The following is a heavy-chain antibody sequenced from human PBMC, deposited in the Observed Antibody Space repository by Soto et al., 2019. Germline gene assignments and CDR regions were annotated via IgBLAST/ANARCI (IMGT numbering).Heavy chain of an antibody. CDR2: IYPGDSDT. Sequence: GESLKISCKGSGYSLTSYWIGWVRQMPGKGLEWMGIIYPGDSDTRYSPSFQGQVTISADKSISTAYPQWSSLKASDTAMYYCARQYSYYYDSSGARGWFDPWGQGTLVTVSS. CDR3: ARQYSYYYDSSGARGWFDP. CDR1: GYSLTSYW. V-gene: IGHV5-51*01. D-gene: IGHD3-22*01. J-gene: IGHJ5*02.